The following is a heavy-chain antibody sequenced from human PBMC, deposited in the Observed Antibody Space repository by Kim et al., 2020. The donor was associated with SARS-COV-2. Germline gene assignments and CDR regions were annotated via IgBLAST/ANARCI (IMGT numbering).Heavy chain of an antibody. CDR2: ISWNSGSI. CDR3: AKVRERGSQTYYYYGMDV. Sequence: GGSLRLSCAASGFTFDDYAMHWVRQAPGKGLEWVSGISWNSGSIGYADSVKGRFTISRDNAKNSLYLQMNSLRAEDTALYYCAKVRERGSQTYYYYGMDVWGQGTTVTVSS. CDR1: GFTFDDYA. D-gene: IGHD3-16*01. J-gene: IGHJ6*02. V-gene: IGHV3-9*01.